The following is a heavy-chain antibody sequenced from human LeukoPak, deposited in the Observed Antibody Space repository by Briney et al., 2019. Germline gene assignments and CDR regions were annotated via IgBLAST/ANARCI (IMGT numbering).Heavy chain of an antibody. D-gene: IGHD2-15*01. Sequence: GESLKISCKGSGYSFTSYWIGWVRQMPGKGLEWMGIIYPGDSDTRYSPSFQGQVTISADKSISTAYLQWSSLKASDTAMYYCARHVARNSKLLDAFDIWGQGTMVTVSS. J-gene: IGHJ3*02. CDR3: ARHVARNSKLLDAFDI. V-gene: IGHV5-51*01. CDR2: IYPGDSDT. CDR1: GYSFTSYW.